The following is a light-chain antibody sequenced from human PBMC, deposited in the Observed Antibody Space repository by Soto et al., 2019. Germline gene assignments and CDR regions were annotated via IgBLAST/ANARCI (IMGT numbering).Light chain of an antibody. CDR1: QSISSW. CDR3: QQLFDSPIT. J-gene: IGKJ5*01. CDR2: AAS. Sequence: IQLTQSPPTLSASVGDRVTITCRASQSISSWLAWYQQKPGKAPNLLIYAASSLHSGVPSRFSGSGSGTDFTLTISSLQPEDFATYYCQQLFDSPITFGHGTRLEIK. V-gene: IGKV1-5*01.